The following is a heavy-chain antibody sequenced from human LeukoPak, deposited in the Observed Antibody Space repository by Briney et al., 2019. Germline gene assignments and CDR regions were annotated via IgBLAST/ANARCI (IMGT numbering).Heavy chain of an antibody. CDR2: INPNSGGT. J-gene: IGHJ4*02. Sequence: ASVKVSCYASGYTFTGYYMHWVRQAPGQGLEWMGWINPNSGGTSYAQKFQGRVTMTRDMSTSTVYMELSSLRSEDTAVYYCARPKNRDYYGSGSYFDYWGQGTLVTVSS. CDR1: GYTFTGYY. D-gene: IGHD3-10*01. CDR3: ARPKNRDYYGSGSYFDY. V-gene: IGHV1-2*02.